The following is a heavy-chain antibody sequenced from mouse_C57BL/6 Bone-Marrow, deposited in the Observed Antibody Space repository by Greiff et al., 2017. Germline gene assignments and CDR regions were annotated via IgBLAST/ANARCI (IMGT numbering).Heavy chain of an antibody. CDR1: GYTFTTYP. D-gene: IGHD2-1*01. CDR3: ARGGNYGGYYFDY. V-gene: IGHV1-47*01. CDR2: FHHYNDDT. Sequence: QVQLQQSGAELVKPGASVKMSCKASGYTFTTYPIEWMKQNHGKSLEWIGNFHHYNDDTKYNEKFKGQVTLTVEKSSSTLYLELSRLTSDDSAVYYCARGGNYGGYYFDYWGKGTTLTVSS. J-gene: IGHJ2*01.